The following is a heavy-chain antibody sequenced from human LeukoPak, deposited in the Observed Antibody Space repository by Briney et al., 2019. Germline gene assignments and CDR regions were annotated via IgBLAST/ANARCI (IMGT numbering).Heavy chain of an antibody. CDR2: IKLDGSEE. CDR1: GFSFSTFW. V-gene: IGHV3-7*04. J-gene: IGHJ4*02. Sequence: PGRSLRLSCAASGFSFSTFWMTWVRQAPGKGLEWVANIKLDGSEEYYVDSVKGRFTISRDNGKNSLYLQMSSLRAEDTAVYYCSRGLHNFDYWGQGTLVTVSS. CDR3: SRGLHNFDY.